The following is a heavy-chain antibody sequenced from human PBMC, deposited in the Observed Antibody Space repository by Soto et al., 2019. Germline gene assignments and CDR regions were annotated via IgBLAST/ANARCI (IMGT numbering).Heavy chain of an antibody. V-gene: IGHV1-69*13. D-gene: IGHD6-13*01. CDR2: IIPIFGTA. Sequence: ASVKVSCKASGGTFSSYAISWVRQAPGQGLEWMGGIIPIFGTANYAQKFQGRVTITADESTSTAYMGLSSLRSEDTAVYYCARDSRGAIAAAEDYYYYGMDVWGQGTTVTVSS. CDR3: ARDSRGAIAAAEDYYYYGMDV. CDR1: GGTFSSYA. J-gene: IGHJ6*02.